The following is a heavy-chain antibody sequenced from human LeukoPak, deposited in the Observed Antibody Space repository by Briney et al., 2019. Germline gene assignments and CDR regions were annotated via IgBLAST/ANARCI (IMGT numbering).Heavy chain of an antibody. CDR2: IYYSGST. CDR1: GGSISSGGYY. CDR3: ARAEYSGYEDEGVDIGVGYHY. V-gene: IGHV4-31*03. D-gene: IGHD5-12*01. Sequence: PSETLSLTCTVSGGSISSGGYYWSWIRQHPGKGLEWIGYIYYSGSTYYNPSLKSRVTISVDTSKNQFSLKLSSVTAADTAVYYCARAEYSGYEDEGVDIGVGYHYWGQGTLVTVSS. J-gene: IGHJ4*02.